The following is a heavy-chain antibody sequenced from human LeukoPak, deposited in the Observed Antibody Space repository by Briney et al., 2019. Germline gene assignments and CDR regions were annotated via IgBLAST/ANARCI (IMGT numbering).Heavy chain of an antibody. CDR3: VTVTTAGYYFDY. CDR2: ILPIFGIA. V-gene: IGHV1-69*04. J-gene: IGHJ4*02. CDR1: GATFSIYA. Sequence: SVKVTCKASGATFSIYAISRVRHPHGPGLELVGSILPIFGIANYAQTFQGRVPFTVDKYTTKDSMELRSLRPKDTAVDFCVTVTTAGYYFDYLGRGALVTVSS. D-gene: IGHD4-17*01.